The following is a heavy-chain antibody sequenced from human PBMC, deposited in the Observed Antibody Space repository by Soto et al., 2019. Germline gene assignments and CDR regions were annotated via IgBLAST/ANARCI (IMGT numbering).Heavy chain of an antibody. CDR3: ARDGSSSGEEFGY. CDR1: GDSVSSNSAA. Sequence: SQTLSLTCVISGDSVSSNSAAWNWVRQSPSRGLEWLGRTYYRSKWYYDYAVSVKSRITINPDTSKNQFSLQLNSVTPEDTAVYYCARDGSSSGEEFGYWGQGTPVTVSS. CDR2: TYYRSKWYY. J-gene: IGHJ4*02. V-gene: IGHV6-1*01. D-gene: IGHD6-6*01.